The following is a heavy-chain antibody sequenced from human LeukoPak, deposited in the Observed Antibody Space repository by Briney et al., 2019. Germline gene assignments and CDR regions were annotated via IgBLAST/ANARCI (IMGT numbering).Heavy chain of an antibody. CDR2: IYYSGST. V-gene: IGHV4-59*01. D-gene: IGHD6-13*01. CDR3: ARSRADYVKDV. Sequence: SETLSLTCTVSGGSISRYYWSWIRQPPGKGLEWIGYIYYSGSTNYNPSLKSRVTISVDTSKNQFSLKLSSVTAADTAVYYCARSRADYVKDVWGQGTTVTVSS. CDR1: GGSISRYY. J-gene: IGHJ6*02.